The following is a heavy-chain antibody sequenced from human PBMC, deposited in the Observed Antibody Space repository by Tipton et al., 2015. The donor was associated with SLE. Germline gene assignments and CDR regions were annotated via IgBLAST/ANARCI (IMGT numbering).Heavy chain of an antibody. V-gene: IGHV4-39*07. CDR3: ARLRVISYYFDY. Sequence: TLSLTCTVSGGSISSYYWGWIRQPPGKGLEWIGSIYYSGSTYYNPSLKSRVTISVDTSKNQFSLKLSSVTAADTAVYYCARLRVISYYFDYWGQGTLVTVSS. J-gene: IGHJ4*02. CDR1: GGSISSYY. D-gene: IGHD2-21*01. CDR2: IYYSGST.